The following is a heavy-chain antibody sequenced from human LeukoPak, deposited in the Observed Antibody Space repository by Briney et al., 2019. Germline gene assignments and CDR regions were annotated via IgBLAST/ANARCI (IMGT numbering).Heavy chain of an antibody. CDR3: ARDLRITMVRGVDLDY. V-gene: IGHV3-7*04. Sequence: GGSLRLSCAASGFTFSSYWMSWVRQAPGKGLEWVANIKQDGSEKYYVDSVKGRFTISRDNAKNSLYLQMNGLRAEDTAVYYCARDLRITMVRGVDLDYWGQGTLVTVSS. CDR1: GFTFSSYW. D-gene: IGHD3-10*01. CDR2: IKQDGSEK. J-gene: IGHJ4*02.